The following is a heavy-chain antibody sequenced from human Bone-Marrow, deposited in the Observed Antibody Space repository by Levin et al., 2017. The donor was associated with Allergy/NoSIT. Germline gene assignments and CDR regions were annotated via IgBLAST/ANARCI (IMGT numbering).Heavy chain of an antibody. CDR3: ARTQKRFLEWFSYYYYGMDV. J-gene: IGHJ6*02. CDR2: ISYDGSNK. D-gene: IGHD3-3*01. V-gene: IGHV3-30-3*01. CDR1: GFTFSSYA. Sequence: GGSLRLSCAASGFTFSSYAMHWVRQAPGKGLEWVAVISYDGSNKYYADSVKGRFTISRDNSKNTLYLQMNSLRAEDTAVYYCARTQKRFLEWFSYYYYGMDVWGQGTTVTVSS.